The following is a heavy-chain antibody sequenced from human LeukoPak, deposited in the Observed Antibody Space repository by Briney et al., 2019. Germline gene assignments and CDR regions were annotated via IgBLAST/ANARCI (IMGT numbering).Heavy chain of an antibody. J-gene: IGHJ6*03. CDR1: GGSISSSSYY. V-gene: IGHV4-39*07. CDR3: ARGVESYCGGDCYIGLNYYYYYMDV. Sequence: SETLSLTCTVSGGSISSSSYYWGWIRQPPGKGLEWIGSIYYSGSTYYNPSLKSRVTISVDTSKNQFSLKLSSVTAADTAVYYCARGVESYCGGDCYIGLNYYYYYMDVWGKGTTVTISS. D-gene: IGHD2-21*02. CDR2: IYYSGST.